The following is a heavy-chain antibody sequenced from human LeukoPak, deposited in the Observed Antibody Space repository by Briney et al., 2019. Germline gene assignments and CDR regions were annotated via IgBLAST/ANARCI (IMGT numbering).Heavy chain of an antibody. CDR2: INTHTGNP. V-gene: IGHV7-4-1*02. J-gene: IGHJ3*02. Sequence: ASVKVSCKASGYSFNSNGMNWVRQAPGQGLEWMGWINTHTGNPTYAQGFSGRFVFSLDASVSTAYLQISSLKAEDTAIYFCARETLRFDIWGQGTMVTVAS. CDR3: ARETLRFDI. CDR1: GYSFNSNG.